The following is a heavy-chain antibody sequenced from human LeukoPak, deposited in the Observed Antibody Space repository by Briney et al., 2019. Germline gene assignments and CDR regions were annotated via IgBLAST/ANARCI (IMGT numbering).Heavy chain of an antibody. V-gene: IGHV3-30*03. CDR2: ISYDGRQK. CDR3: ARSIEENGLDV. D-gene: IGHD6-6*01. CDR1: GFTFSTYG. J-gene: IGHJ6*02. Sequence: GGSLRLSCAASGFTFSTYGMNWVRQAPGKGLEWVAVISYDGRQKYYADSVKGRFTISRDYTKNSLYLEINSLRAEDTAVYYCARSIEENGLDVWGQGTTVTVSS.